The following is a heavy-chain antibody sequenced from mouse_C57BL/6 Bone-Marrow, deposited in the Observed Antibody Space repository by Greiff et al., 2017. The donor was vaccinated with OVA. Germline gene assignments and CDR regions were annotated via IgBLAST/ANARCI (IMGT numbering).Heavy chain of an antibody. J-gene: IGHJ3*01. CDR1: GFTFSSYG. CDR2: ISSGGSYT. CDR3: ARQTVVATPGAY. D-gene: IGHD1-1*01. V-gene: IGHV5-6*01. Sequence: EVKLMESGGDLVKPGGSLKLSCAASGFTFSSYGMSWVRQTPDKRLEWVATISSGGSYTYYPDSVKGRFTISRDNAKNTLYLQMSSLKSEDTAMYYCARQTVVATPGAYWGQGTLVTVSA.